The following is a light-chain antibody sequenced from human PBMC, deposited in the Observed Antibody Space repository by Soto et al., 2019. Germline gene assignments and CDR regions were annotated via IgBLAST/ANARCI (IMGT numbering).Light chain of an antibody. CDR3: TQSTSHSCA. J-gene: IGKJ1*01. Sequence: DIQVTQSPSTLPASVGDRVTITCRASQSIGDSLAWYQQKPGKAPYLLIYQASDLESGVPSRFSGSGSGTEFTLTISSLQPDDFAPYYCTQSTSHSCAFGQGTKLAI. CDR1: QSIGDS. CDR2: QAS. V-gene: IGKV1-5*03.